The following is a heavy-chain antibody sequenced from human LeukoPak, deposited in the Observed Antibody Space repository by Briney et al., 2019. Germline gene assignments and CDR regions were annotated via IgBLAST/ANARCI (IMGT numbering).Heavy chain of an antibody. CDR1: GFIFTNYG. CDR2: ITSSSRTI. D-gene: IGHD2-2*01. Sequence: PGGSLRLSCAASGFIFTNYGMNWVRQAPGKGLEWVSYITSSSRTIHYADSVKGRFTISRDNAKNSLYLQMNSLRDEDTAIYYCTRDPNALDYWGQGTLVTVSS. CDR3: TRDPNALDY. V-gene: IGHV3-48*02. J-gene: IGHJ4*02.